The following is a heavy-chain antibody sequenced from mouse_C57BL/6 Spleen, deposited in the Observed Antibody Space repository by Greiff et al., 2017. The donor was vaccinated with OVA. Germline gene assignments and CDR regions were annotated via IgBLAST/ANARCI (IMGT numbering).Heavy chain of an antibody. CDR1: GFTFSDYY. J-gene: IGHJ4*01. CDR3: ARGALHYDMDY. CDR2: INSDGSST. V-gene: IGHV5-16*01. Sequence: EVKLVESEGGLVQPGSSMKLSCTASGFTFSDYYMAWVRQVPEKGLEWVANINSDGSSTYYLDSLKSRFTISRDNAKNMLYLQMSRLKAEDTATNYCARGALHYDMDYWGQGTSVTVST.